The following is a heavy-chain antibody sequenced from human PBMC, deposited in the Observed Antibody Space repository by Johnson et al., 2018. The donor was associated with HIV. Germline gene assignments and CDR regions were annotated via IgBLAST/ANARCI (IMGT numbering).Heavy chain of an antibody. V-gene: IGHV3-30*02. Sequence: QVQLVESVGGVVQPGGSLRLTCKASGFSFSNYAIHWVRQAPGKGLEWVTFIQFDGSHKYSADFVKGRFTISRDTSKKSVFLQMNNLRPEDTAVYYCAKETRDSRSAFDVWGQGTLVTVSS. D-gene: IGHD4-11*01. CDR2: IQFDGSHK. CDR3: AKETRDSRSAFDV. J-gene: IGHJ3*01. CDR1: GFSFSNYA.